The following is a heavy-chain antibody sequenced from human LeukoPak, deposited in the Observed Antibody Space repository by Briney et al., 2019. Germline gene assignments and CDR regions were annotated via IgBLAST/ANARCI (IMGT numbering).Heavy chain of an antibody. V-gene: IGHV1-8*01. CDR1: GYTFTSYD. D-gene: IGHD2-15*01. CDR3: ARGLVPVAAVDY. Sequence: ASVKVSCKASGYTFTSYDINWVRQATGQGLEWMGWMNPNSGNTGYAQKFQGRVTMTRNTSISTAYMELSSLRSEDTAVYYCARGLVPVAAVDYSGQGALVTVSS. J-gene: IGHJ4*02. CDR2: MNPNSGNT.